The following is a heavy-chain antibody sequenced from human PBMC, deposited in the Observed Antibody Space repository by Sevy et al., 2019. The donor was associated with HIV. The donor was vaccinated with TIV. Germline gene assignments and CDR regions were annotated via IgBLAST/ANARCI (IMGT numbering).Heavy chain of an antibody. CDR1: GGSISSSSYY. V-gene: IGHV4-39*01. CDR2: IYYSGST. D-gene: IGHD3-3*01. Sequence: SETLSLTCTVSGGSISSSSYYWGWIRQPPGKGLEWIGSIYYSGSTYYNPSLKSRVTISVGTSKNQFSLKLSSVTAADTAVYYCARLRYDFWSGYSPFDYWGQGTLVTVSS. CDR3: ARLRYDFWSGYSPFDY. J-gene: IGHJ4*02.